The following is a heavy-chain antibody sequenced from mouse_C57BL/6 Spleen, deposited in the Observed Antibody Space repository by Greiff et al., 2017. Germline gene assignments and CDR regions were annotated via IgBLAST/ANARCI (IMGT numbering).Heavy chain of an antibody. CDR1: GYTFTGYW. D-gene: IGHD3-2*02. J-gene: IGHJ2*01. CDR3: ARSGDSSGYVRPLFDY. CDR2: ILPGSGST. V-gene: IGHV1-9*01. Sequence: QVQLQQSGAELMKPGASVKLSCKATGYTFTGYWIAWVKQRPGHGLEWIGEILPGSGSTNYNEKFKGKATFTADTSSNTAYMQLSSLTTEDSAIYYCARSGDSSGYVRPLFDYWGQGTTLTVSS.